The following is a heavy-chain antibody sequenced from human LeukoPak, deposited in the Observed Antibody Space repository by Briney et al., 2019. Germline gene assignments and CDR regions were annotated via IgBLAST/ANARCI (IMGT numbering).Heavy chain of an antibody. CDR3: ARRKYDSSGYTSFDI. Sequence: GESLKISCKGSGYSFTSYWIGWVRQMPGKGLEWMGIIYPDDSDTRYSPSFQGQVTISADKSSSTAYLQWSSLKASDTAMYYCARRKYDSSGYTSFDIWGQGTMVTVSS. CDR2: IYPDDSDT. J-gene: IGHJ3*02. V-gene: IGHV5-51*01. CDR1: GYSFTSYW. D-gene: IGHD3-22*01.